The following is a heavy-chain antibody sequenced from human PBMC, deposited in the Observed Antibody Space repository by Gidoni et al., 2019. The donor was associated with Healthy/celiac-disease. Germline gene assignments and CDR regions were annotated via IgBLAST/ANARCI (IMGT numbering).Heavy chain of an antibody. CDR2: IRSKADGGTT. V-gene: IGHV3-49*03. CDR3: TRNPIFGVVRAFDY. J-gene: IGHJ4*02. Sequence: EVQLVESGGGVVQPGRSLRLSCTASGFTFGDYAMGWFRQAPGKGLEWVGFIRSKADGGTTEYAASVKGRFTISRDDSKSIAYLQMNSLKTEDTAVYYCTRNPIFGVVRAFDYWGQGTLVTVSS. CDR1: GFTFGDYA. D-gene: IGHD3-3*01.